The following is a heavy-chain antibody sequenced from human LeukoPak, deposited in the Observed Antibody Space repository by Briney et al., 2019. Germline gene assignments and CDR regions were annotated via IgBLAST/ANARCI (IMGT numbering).Heavy chain of an antibody. J-gene: IGHJ3*02. Sequence: PGGSLRLSCAASGFTFSSYWITWVRQAPGKGLEWVANIRKDGSVKSYVDSVKGRFTISRDNAKNSLFLQMNNLGAEDTALYYCATDWSPQIAGIHYDAFDIWGQGTMVTVSS. CDR3: ATDWSPQIAGIHYDAFDI. CDR1: GFTFSSYW. V-gene: IGHV3-7*01. CDR2: IRKDGSVK. D-gene: IGHD2-21*01.